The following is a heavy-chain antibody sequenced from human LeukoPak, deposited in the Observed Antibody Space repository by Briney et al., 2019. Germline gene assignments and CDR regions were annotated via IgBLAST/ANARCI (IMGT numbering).Heavy chain of an antibody. D-gene: IGHD6-6*01. CDR1: GCTFSSYA. Sequence: SVKVSCKASGCTFSSYAISWVRQAPGQGLEWMGGINPIFGTANYAQKFQGRVTITTDESTSTAYMELSSLRSEDTAVYYCARGSSRHYYYYYMDVWGKGTTVTVSS. CDR3: ARGSSRHYYYYYMDV. J-gene: IGHJ6*03. V-gene: IGHV1-69*05. CDR2: INPIFGTA.